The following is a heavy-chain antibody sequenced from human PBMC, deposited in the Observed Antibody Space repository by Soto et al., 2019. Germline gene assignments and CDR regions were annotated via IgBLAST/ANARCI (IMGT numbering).Heavy chain of an antibody. V-gene: IGHV1-2*04. CDR2: INPNSGGT. CDR1: GYTFTGYY. J-gene: IGHJ6*01. CDR3: ARDKYEYGEFYYYGMDV. D-gene: IGHD4-17*01. Sequence: ASVKVSCKASGYTFTGYYMHWVRQAPGQGLEWMGWINPNSGGTNYAQKFQGWVTMTRDTSISTAYMELSRLRSDDTAVYYFARDKYEYGEFYYYGMDVWGQGTTVTVSS.